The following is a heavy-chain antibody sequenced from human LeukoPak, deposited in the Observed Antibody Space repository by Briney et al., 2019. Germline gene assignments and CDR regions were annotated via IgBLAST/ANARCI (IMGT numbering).Heavy chain of an antibody. J-gene: IGHJ6*02. CDR1: GFTFSSYA. V-gene: IGHV3-30-3*01. CDR2: ISYDGSNK. D-gene: IGHD6-19*01. Sequence: GRSLRLSCAASGFTFSSYAMHWVRQAPGKGLEWVAVISYDGSNKYYADSVKGRFTISRDNSKNTLYLQMNSLRAEDTAVYYCAREDGTVADYYYYYGMDVWGQGTTVTVSS. CDR3: AREDGTVADYYYYYGMDV.